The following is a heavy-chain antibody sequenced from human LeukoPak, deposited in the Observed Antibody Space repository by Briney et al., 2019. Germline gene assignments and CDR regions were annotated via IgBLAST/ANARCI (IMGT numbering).Heavy chain of an antibody. CDR1: GFTFSYYG. CDR2: ISYDGSSK. V-gene: IGHV3-30*18. CDR3: AKDGLAAAGWFDY. Sequence: GRSLRLSCAASGFTFSYYGMHWVRQAPGKGLEWVAVISYDGSSKYYADSVKGRFTISRDNSKNTLYLQMNSLRAEDTAVYYCAKDGLAAAGWFDYWGQGTLVTVSS. D-gene: IGHD6-13*01. J-gene: IGHJ4*02.